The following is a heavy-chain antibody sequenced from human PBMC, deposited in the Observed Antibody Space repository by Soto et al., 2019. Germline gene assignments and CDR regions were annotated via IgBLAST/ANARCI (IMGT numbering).Heavy chain of an antibody. V-gene: IGHV3-21*01. J-gene: IGHJ6*02. CDR2: ISSSSSYI. CDR3: ARDFTMVRGAQGYYGMDV. Sequence: GGSLRLSCAASGFTFSSYSMNWVRQAPGKGLEWVSSISSSSSYIYYADSVKGRFTISRDNAKNSLYLQMNSLRAEDTAVYYCARDFTMVRGAQGYYGMDVWGQGTTVTVSS. D-gene: IGHD3-10*01. CDR1: GFTFSSYS.